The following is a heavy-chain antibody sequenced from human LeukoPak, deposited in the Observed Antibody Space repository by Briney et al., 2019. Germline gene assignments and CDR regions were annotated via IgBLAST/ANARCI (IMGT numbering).Heavy chain of an antibody. J-gene: IGHJ4*02. Sequence: PGGSLRLSCAASGFTFDDYGMSWVRQAPGKGLEWVSAISGSGGSTYYADSVKGRFTISGDNSKNTLYLQMNSLRAEDTAVYYCASPGENRDYWGQGTLVTVSS. CDR3: ASPGENRDY. D-gene: IGHD1-14*01. CDR2: ISGSGGST. CDR1: GFTFDDYG. V-gene: IGHV3-23*01.